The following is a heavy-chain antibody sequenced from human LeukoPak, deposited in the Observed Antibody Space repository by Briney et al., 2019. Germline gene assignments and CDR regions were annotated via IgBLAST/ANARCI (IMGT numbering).Heavy chain of an antibody. D-gene: IGHD3-22*01. Sequence: GGSLRLSCAASGFTFSSYAMHWVRQAPGKGLEWVALISYDRGNKNYADSVKGRFTISRDNSKNTLYLQMNGLRTEDTAVYYCARGTVYYSDTSGYYPAFDYWGQGTLVTVSS. CDR1: GFTFSSYA. CDR2: ISYDRGNK. V-gene: IGHV3-30*04. CDR3: ARGTVYYSDTSGYYPAFDY. J-gene: IGHJ4*02.